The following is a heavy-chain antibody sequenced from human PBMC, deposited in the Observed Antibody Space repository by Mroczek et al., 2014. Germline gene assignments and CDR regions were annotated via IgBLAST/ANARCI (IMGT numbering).Heavy chain of an antibody. CDR2: ISYDGSNK. CDR3: ARESSSWGSTYFDY. CDR1: GFTFSSYA. Sequence: QVQLVQSGGGVVQPGRSLRLSCAASGFTFSSYAMHWVRQAPGKGLEWVAVISYDGSNKYYADSVKGRFTISRDNSKNTLYLQMNSLRTEDTAVYYCARESSSWGSTYFDYWGQGTLVTVSS. J-gene: IGHJ4*02. D-gene: IGHD6-13*01. V-gene: IGHV3-30-3*01.